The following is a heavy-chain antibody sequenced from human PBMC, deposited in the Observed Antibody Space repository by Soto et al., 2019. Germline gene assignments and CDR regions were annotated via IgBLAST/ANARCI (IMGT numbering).Heavy chain of an antibody. CDR2: IYPGDHET. CDR1: GYTFSNFL. D-gene: IGHD6-13*01. V-gene: IGHV5-51*01. Sequence: XDSLKVNCRCSGYTFSNFLIALVRHLPGKGLEWMGIIYPGDHETRYSPSFHGKVTISADKSINTAYLQWSSLEASDSAFYYCARTPRSSPYFDYCGQRALVTVSS. J-gene: IGHJ4*02. CDR3: ARTPRSSPYFDY.